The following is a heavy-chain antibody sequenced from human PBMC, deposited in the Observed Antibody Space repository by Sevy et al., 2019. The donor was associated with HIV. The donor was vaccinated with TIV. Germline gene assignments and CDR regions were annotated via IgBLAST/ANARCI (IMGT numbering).Heavy chain of an antibody. Sequence: GGSLRLSCAASGFTFSSYSMNWVRQAPGKGLEWVSSISSSSYIYYADSVKGRFTISRDNAKNSLYLQMNSLRAEDTAVYYCASDLVAAAGTYGMDVWGQGTTVTVSS. D-gene: IGHD6-13*01. CDR3: ASDLVAAAGTYGMDV. J-gene: IGHJ6*02. CDR1: GFTFSSYS. CDR2: ISSSSYI. V-gene: IGHV3-21*01.